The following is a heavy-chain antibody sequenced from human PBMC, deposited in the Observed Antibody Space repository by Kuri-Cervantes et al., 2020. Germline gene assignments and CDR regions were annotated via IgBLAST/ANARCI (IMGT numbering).Heavy chain of an antibody. Sequence: GESLKISCAASGFTFSSYSMNWVRQAPGKGLEWVSSISSSSSYIYYADSVKGRFTISRDNAKNSLYLQMNSLRAEDTAVYYCARSGYVFLVFDYWGQGTLVTVSS. V-gene: IGHV3-21*04. D-gene: IGHD5-12*01. J-gene: IGHJ4*02. CDR3: ARSGYVFLVFDY. CDR1: GFTFSSYS. CDR2: ISSSSSYI.